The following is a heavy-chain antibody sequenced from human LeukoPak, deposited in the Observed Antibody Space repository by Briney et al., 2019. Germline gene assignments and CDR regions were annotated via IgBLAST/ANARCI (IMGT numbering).Heavy chain of an antibody. Sequence: PSETLSLTCTASGGSISSSSYYWGWIRQPPGKGLEWIGSIYYSGSTYYNPSLKSRVTISVDTSNNQLSLKVNSVTAADTAMYYCVKSNSRYQPWTLDIWGRGTMVTVSS. CDR3: VKSNSRYQPWTLDI. CDR1: GGSISSSSYY. CDR2: IYYSGST. V-gene: IGHV4-39*07. D-gene: IGHD2-2*01. J-gene: IGHJ3*02.